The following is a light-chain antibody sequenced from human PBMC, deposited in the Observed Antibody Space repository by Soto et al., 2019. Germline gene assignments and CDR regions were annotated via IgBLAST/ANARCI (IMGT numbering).Light chain of an antibody. Sequence: EIVMPQSPATLSVSPGERATLSCRASQSVSSSYLAWYQQKPGQAPRLLIYGASSRATGIPDRFSGSGSGTDFTLTISRLEPEDFAVYYCQQYGSSMITFGQGTRLE. CDR3: QQYGSSMIT. J-gene: IGKJ5*01. CDR2: GAS. V-gene: IGKV3-20*01. CDR1: QSVSSSY.